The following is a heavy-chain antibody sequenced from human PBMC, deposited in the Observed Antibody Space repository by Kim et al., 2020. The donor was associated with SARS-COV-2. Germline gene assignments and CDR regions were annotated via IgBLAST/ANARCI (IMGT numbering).Heavy chain of an antibody. V-gene: IGHV3-30*18. CDR2: ISYDGSNK. CDR3: AKDNFRDLRLGELRYFDY. J-gene: IGHJ4*02. CDR1: GFTFSSYG. D-gene: IGHD3-16*01. Sequence: GGSLRLSCAASGFTFSSYGMHWVRQAPGKGLEWVAVISYDGSNKYYADSVKGRFTISRDNSKNTLYLQMNSLRAEDTAVYYCAKDNFRDLRLGELRYFDYWGQGTLVTVSS.